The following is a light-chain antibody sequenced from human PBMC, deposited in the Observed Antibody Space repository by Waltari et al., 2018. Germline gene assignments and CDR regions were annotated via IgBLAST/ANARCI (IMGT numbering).Light chain of an antibody. CDR1: QSVSSIY. J-gene: IGKJ5*01. CDR3: QQYGSSPLT. CDR2: GAS. V-gene: IGKV3-20*01. Sequence: EIVLTQSPGTLSLSPGERATLSCRASQSVSSIYLAWYQPKPGHAPRLLIYGASSRATGIPDRFSGSGSGTDFTLTSSRLEPEDFAVYYCQQYGSSPLTFGQGTRLEIK.